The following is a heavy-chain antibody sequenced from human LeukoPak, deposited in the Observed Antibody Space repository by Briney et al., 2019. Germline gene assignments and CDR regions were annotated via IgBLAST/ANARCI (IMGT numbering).Heavy chain of an antibody. J-gene: IGHJ4*02. CDR2: IYYSGST. V-gene: IGHV4-39*07. CDR1: GGSISSSSYY. CDR3: ARGSVGGYYFSEPYFDY. D-gene: IGHD3-22*01. Sequence: PSETLSLTCTVSGGSISSSSYYWGWIRQPPGKGLEWIGSIYYSGSTYYNPSLKSRVTLSVDTSKNQFSLKLSSVTAADTAVYYCARGSVGGYYFSEPYFDYWGQGTLVIVSS.